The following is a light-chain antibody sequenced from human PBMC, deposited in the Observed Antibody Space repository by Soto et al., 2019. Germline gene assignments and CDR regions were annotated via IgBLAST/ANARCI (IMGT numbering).Light chain of an antibody. CDR3: QQYNSWLT. J-gene: IGKJ4*01. Sequence: IVITQTPSTLSVSPGERVTLSCRASQSVSYHVAWYQQKPGQTPRLVMYDASSRASGIPARFSGSRSGTEFSLTISSLQSEDFGVYYCQQYNSWLTFGGGTKVDIK. CDR2: DAS. CDR1: QSVSYH. V-gene: IGKV3-15*01.